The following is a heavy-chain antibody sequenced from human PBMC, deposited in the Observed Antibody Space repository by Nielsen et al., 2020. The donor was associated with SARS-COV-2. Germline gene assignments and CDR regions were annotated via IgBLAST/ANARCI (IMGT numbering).Heavy chain of an antibody. CDR1: GGSIRSYF. J-gene: IGHJ5*01. D-gene: IGHD6-19*01. V-gene: IGHV4-4*07. Sequence: ESLKISCTVSGGSIRSYFWSWIRQPAGKGLEWTGRIFTSGSTNYNPSLKSRVTMSVDTSKNQFSLKLSSVTAADTAVYYCARGNSSPNWFDSWGQGTLVTVSS. CDR3: ARGNSSPNWFDS. CDR2: IFTSGST.